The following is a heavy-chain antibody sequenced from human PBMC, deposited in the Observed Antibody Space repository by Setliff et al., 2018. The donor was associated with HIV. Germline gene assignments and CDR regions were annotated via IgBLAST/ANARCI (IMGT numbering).Heavy chain of an antibody. CDR1: GSSISGYY. V-gene: IGHV4-4*09. D-gene: IGHD1-7*01. CDR3: ARHPREEPERNYKFDS. CDR2: IHTNRGT. J-gene: IGHJ4*02. Sequence: PSETLSLTCTVSGSSISGYYWSWIRQSPGKGLEWIGYIHTNRGTKTNLSLKTRATVSLDTSKNQFFLRLTSVTATDTAIYYCARHPREEPERNYKFDSWGQGTLGTVS.